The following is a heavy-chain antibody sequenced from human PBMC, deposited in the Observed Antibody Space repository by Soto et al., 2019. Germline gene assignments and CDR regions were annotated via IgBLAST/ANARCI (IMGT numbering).Heavy chain of an antibody. J-gene: IGHJ6*02. CDR1: GFTFSSYS. CDR3: ARDRRLMDV. CDR2: ISSSSSYI. D-gene: IGHD6-25*01. V-gene: IGHV3-21*01. Sequence: EVQLVESGGGLVKPGGSLRLSCAASGFTFSSYSMNWVRQAPGKGLEWVSSISSSSSYIYYADSVKGRFTISRDNAKNSLYLQMNSLSSEDTAVYYCARDRRLMDVWGQGTTVTVSS.